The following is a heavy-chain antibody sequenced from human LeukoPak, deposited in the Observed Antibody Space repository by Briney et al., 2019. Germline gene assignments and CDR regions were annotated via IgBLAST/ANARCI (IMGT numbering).Heavy chain of an antibody. V-gene: IGHV3-30*02. D-gene: IGHD3-9*01. J-gene: IGHJ5*02. Sequence: TGGSLRLSCAASGFTFSSYGMHWVRQAPGKGLEWVAFIRYDGSNKYYADSVKGRFTISRDNSKNTLYLQMNSLRAEDTAVYYCAKDLDYDILTGYPWGQGTLVTVSS. CDR1: GFTFSSYG. CDR2: IRYDGSNK. CDR3: AKDLDYDILTGYP.